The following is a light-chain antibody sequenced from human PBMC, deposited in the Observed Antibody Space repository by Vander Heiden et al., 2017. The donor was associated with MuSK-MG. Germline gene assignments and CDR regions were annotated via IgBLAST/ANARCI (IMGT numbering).Light chain of an antibody. CDR2: AAS. CDR1: QSVRSSY. V-gene: IGKV3-20*01. J-gene: IGKJ4*01. CDR3: QQYDGSSVT. Sequence: EIVLTQSLGTLSLSPGERATLSCRASQSVRSSYLAWYQQKPGQAPRLLIYAASTRATGIPDRFSGSGSGTDFTLTIRRLEPEDFAVYYCQQYDGSSVTFGGGTKVEIK.